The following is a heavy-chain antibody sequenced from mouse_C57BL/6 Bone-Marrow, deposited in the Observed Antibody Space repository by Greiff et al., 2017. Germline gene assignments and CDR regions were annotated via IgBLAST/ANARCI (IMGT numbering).Heavy chain of an antibody. CDR2: ISSGGSYT. Sequence: EVMLVESGGDLVKPGGSLKLSCAASGFTFSSYGMSWVRQTPDKRLEWVATISSGGSYTYYPDSVKGRFTISRDNAKNTLYLQMSSLKSEDTAMYYCARRNWGTSYYFDYWGQGTTLTVSS. D-gene: IGHD4-1*01. CDR1: GFTFSSYG. V-gene: IGHV5-6*02. J-gene: IGHJ2*01. CDR3: ARRNWGTSYYFDY.